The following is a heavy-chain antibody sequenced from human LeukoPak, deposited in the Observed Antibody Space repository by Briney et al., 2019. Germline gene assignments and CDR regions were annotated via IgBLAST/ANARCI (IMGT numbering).Heavy chain of an antibody. D-gene: IGHD2-2*01. V-gene: IGHV1-2*02. Sequence: ASVKVSCKASGYTLTDYYIHWVRQAPGQGLEWMGWINPNSGGTNYAQKFQGRVTMTRDTSISTAYMELSRLRSDDTAVYYCARDGGTAAKDAFDIWDQGTMVTVSS. CDR2: INPNSGGT. CDR1: GYTLTDYY. CDR3: ARDGGTAAKDAFDI. J-gene: IGHJ3*02.